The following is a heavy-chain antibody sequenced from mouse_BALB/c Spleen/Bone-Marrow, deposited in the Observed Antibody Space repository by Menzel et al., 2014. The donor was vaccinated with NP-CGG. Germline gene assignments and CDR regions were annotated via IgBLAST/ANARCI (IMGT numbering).Heavy chain of an antibody. CDR3: VRSREYYFDY. J-gene: IGHJ2*01. Sequence: EVKLVESGAELVKPGASVKLSCTASGFNIKDTYMHWVEQRPEQGLEWIGRIDPANGNTKYDPKFQGKATITADTSSNTAYLQLSSLTSEDTAVYYCVRSREYYFDYWGQGTTLTVSS. V-gene: IGHV14-3*02. D-gene: IGHD1-1*01. CDR1: GFNIKDTY. CDR2: IDPANGNT.